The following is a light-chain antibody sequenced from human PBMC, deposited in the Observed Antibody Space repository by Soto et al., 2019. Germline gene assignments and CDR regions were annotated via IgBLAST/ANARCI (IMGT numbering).Light chain of an antibody. CDR2: DAS. CDR3: HQYDNLPLT. CDR1: QDISNY. Sequence: DLQMTQSPSSLSASVGDRVTITCQASQDISNYLNWYQQKPGKAPTLLIYDASNLETGVPSRFSGSGSGTDFTFTISRLQPEDLAAYYCHQYDNLPLTFGGGTKVEIK. V-gene: IGKV1-33*01. J-gene: IGKJ4*01.